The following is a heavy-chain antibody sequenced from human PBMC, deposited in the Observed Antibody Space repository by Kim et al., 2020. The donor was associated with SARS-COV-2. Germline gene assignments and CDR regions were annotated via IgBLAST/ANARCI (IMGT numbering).Heavy chain of an antibody. CDR1: GFTFSSYA. CDR2: ISGSGGST. V-gene: IGHV3-23*01. Sequence: GGSLRLSCAASGFTFSSYAMSWVRRAPGKGLEWVSAISGSGGSTYYADSVKGRFTVSRDNSKNTLYLQMNSLRAEDTAVYYCAKDLYSGGFGGGGDFWGRGTLVTVSS. D-gene: IGHD2-21*01. CDR3: AKDLYSGGFGGGGDF. J-gene: IGHJ1*01.